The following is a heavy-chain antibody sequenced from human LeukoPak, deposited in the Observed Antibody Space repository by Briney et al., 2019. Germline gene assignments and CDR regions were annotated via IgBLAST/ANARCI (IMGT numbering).Heavy chain of an antibody. J-gene: IGHJ6*03. CDR2: IYYSGST. D-gene: IGHD2-15*01. V-gene: IGHV4-39*01. CDR1: GGSISSSSYY. Sequence: SETLSLTCTVSGGSISSSSYYWGWIRQPPGKGLEWIGSIYYSGSTYYNPSLKSRVTISVDTSKNQFSLKLSSVTAADTAVYYCARLVGRSHLELVRFYYYYMDVWGKGTTVTVSS. CDR3: ARLVGRSHLELVRFYYYYMDV.